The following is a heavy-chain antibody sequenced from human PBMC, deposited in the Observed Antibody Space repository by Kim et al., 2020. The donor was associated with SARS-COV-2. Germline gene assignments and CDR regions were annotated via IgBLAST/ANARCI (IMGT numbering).Heavy chain of an antibody. V-gene: IGHV3-11*04. CDR2: ISSSGSTI. D-gene: IGHD3-9*01. Sequence: GGSLRLSCAASGFTFSDYYMSWIRQAPGKGLEWVSYISSSGSTIYYADSVKGRFTISRDNAKNSLYLQMNSLRAEDTAVYYCARDPLGPLHYDILTGYSDYWGQGTLVTVSS. CDR3: ARDPLGPLHYDILTGYSDY. J-gene: IGHJ4*02. CDR1: GFTFSDYY.